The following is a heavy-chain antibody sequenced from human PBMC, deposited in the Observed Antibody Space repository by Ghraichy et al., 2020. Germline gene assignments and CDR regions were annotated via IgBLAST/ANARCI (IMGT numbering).Heavy chain of an antibody. D-gene: IGHD2-2*02. CDR1: GFTFSSYA. CDR2: ISGSGGST. Sequence: GESLNISCAASGFTFSSYAMSWVRQAPGKGLEWVSAISGSGGSTYYADSVKGRFTISRDNSKNTLYLQMNSLRAEDTAVYYCAKGSDIVVVPAAIAYYYYGMDVWGQGTTVTVSS. J-gene: IGHJ6*02. CDR3: AKGSDIVVVPAAIAYYYYGMDV. V-gene: IGHV3-23*01.